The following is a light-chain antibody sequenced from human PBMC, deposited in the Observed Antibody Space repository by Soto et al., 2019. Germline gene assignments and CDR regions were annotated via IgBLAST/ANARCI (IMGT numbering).Light chain of an antibody. CDR3: QQYGSSPRT. CDR1: ESVGSN. CDR2: GAS. Sequence: EIEMTQSPATMSVSPGERVTLSCRASESVGSNLAWYQQKIGQAPRLLLYGASLRATGIPARFSGSGSGTEFTLTISSLQSEDFAVYYCQQYGSSPRTFGQGTKVEIK. V-gene: IGKV3-15*01. J-gene: IGKJ1*01.